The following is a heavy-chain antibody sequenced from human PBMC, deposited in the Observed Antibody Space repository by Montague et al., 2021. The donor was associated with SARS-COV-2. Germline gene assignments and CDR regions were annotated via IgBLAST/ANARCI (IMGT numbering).Heavy chain of an antibody. Sequence: SLRLSCAASGFTFSIYGMHWFRQAPGKGLEWVALIWYDGSNKYYTDSVKGRFTISRDNSKNTVYLQMNSLRAEDTAVFYCARGYGDYHFDYWGQGTLVTVSS. CDR1: GFTFSIYG. CDR2: IWYDGSNK. D-gene: IGHD4-17*01. CDR3: ARGYGDYHFDY. J-gene: IGHJ4*02. V-gene: IGHV3-33*08.